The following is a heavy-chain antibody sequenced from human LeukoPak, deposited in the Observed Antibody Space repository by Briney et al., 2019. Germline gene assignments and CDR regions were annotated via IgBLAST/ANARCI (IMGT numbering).Heavy chain of an antibody. D-gene: IGHD1-1*01. J-gene: IGHJ4*02. V-gene: IGHV3-30*03. CDR1: GFTFSNHG. CDR2: ISYDGSKK. CDR3: ARDRAWNYFDS. Sequence: GGSLRLSCAVSGFTFSNHGMHWLRQAPGKGLEWVAIISYDGSKKYYAESVKGRFTISRDNSDSTLYLQMNSLRTEDTALYYCARDRAWNYFDSWGQGTLVTVSS.